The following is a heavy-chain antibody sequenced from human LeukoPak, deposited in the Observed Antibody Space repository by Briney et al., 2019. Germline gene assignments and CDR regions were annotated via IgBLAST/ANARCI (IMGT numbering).Heavy chain of an antibody. CDR3: ARFSRDHWDVDP. V-gene: IGHV1-69*13. CDR1: GGTFSSYA. D-gene: IGHD1-26*01. Sequence: SVKVSCKASGGTFSSYAISWVRQAPGQGPEWMGGIIPIFGTANYAQKFQGRVTITADESTSTAYMELSSLGSEDTAVYYCARFSRDHWDVDPWGQETLVTVSS. J-gene: IGHJ5*02. CDR2: IIPIFGTA.